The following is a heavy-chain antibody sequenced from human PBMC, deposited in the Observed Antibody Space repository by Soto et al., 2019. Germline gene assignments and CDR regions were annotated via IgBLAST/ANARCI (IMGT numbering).Heavy chain of an antibody. Sequence: PSETLSLTCTVSGASISTYYWSWIRQPPGKGLEWIGYIYSSGSTNYNPSLKSRVTISVDTSKNQFSLKLSSVTAADTAVYYCARCAGNWDFDYWGQATLVTVSS. CDR3: ARCAGNWDFDY. CDR1: GASISTYY. CDR2: IYSSGST. J-gene: IGHJ4*02. D-gene: IGHD7-27*01. V-gene: IGHV4-59*01.